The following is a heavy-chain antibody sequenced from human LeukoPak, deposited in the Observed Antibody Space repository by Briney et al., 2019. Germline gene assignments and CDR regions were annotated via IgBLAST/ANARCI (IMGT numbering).Heavy chain of an antibody. CDR3: SRDGYNYGDY. CDR2: ISYDGSNK. V-gene: IGHV3-30*19. CDR1: GVSFRTYS. Sequence: GGSLRLSCAASGVSFRTYSMHSVGQAPGKGLEWVAVISYDGSNKYYADSVKGRFTISRDNSKNTLYLQMNSLRAEDTAVYYCSRDGYNYGDYWGQGTLVTVSS. J-gene: IGHJ4*02. D-gene: IGHD5-24*01.